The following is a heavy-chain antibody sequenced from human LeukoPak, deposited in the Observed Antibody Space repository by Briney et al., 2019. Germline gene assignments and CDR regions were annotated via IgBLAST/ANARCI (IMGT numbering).Heavy chain of an antibody. V-gene: IGHV4-4*07. CDR1: GGSISSYY. D-gene: IGHD3-22*01. Sequence: SETLSLTCTVSGGSISSYYWSWIRQPPGKGLEWIGRIYTSGSTNYNPSLKSRVTMSVDTSKNQFSLKLNSVTAADTAVYFCARFQTYYYDSSGSHYFDYWGQGTLVTVSS. J-gene: IGHJ4*02. CDR2: IYTSGST. CDR3: ARFQTYYYDSSGSHYFDY.